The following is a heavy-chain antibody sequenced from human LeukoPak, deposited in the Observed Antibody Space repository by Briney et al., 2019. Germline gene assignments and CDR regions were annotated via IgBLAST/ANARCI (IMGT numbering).Heavy chain of an antibody. J-gene: IGHJ4*02. Sequence: GGSLRLSCATSGFTFRSYWMNWIRQAPGQGLEWVANIKEDGSEKNYVDSVKGRFTISRDNAKYSLYLQMNSLRVEDTAVYYCARDPSSLRDSYDYWGQGTLVIVSS. CDR3: ARDPSSLRDSYDY. V-gene: IGHV3-7*01. CDR2: IKEDGSEK. CDR1: GFTFRSYW. D-gene: IGHD3/OR15-3a*01.